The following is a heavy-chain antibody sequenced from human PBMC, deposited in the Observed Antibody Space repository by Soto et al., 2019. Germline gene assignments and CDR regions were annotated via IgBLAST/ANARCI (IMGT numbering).Heavy chain of an antibody. CDR3: ARALNTNYYDSSGYFDY. J-gene: IGHJ4*02. D-gene: IGHD3-22*01. CDR2: IYPGDSDT. Sequence: GESLKIYCKGSGYSFTSYWIGWVRQMPGKGLEWMGIIYPGDSDTRYSPSFQGQVTISADKSISTAYLQWSSLKASDTAMYYCARALNTNYYDSSGYFDYWGQGTLVTVSS. CDR1: GYSFTSYW. V-gene: IGHV5-51*01.